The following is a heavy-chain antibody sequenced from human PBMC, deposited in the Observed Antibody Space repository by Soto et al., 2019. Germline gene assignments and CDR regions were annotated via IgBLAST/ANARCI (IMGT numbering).Heavy chain of an antibody. CDR3: AREIAYYDFWSGRNWFEP. CDR1: GGTFSSYT. J-gene: IGHJ5*02. V-gene: IGHV1-69*04. Sequence: SVKVSCKASGGTFSSYTISWVRQAPGQGLEWMGRIIPILGIANYAQKFQGRVTITADKSTSTAYMELSSLRSEDTAVYYCAREIAYYDFWSGRNWFEPWGQGTLVTVSS. CDR2: IIPILGIA. D-gene: IGHD3-3*01.